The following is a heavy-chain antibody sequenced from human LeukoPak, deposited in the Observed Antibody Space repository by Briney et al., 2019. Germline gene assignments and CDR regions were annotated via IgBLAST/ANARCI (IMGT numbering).Heavy chain of an antibody. CDR1: GYTFTGYY. CDR3: ARDRGDSSGWSPYYFDY. J-gene: IGHJ4*02. V-gene: IGHV1-2*02. CDR2: INPNSGGT. D-gene: IGHD6-19*01. Sequence: GASVKVSCKASGYTFTGYYMHWVRQAPGQGLEWMGWINPNSGGTNYAQKFQGRVTMTRDTSISTAYMELSRLRSDDTAVYYCARDRGDSSGWSPYYFDYWGQGTLVTVSS.